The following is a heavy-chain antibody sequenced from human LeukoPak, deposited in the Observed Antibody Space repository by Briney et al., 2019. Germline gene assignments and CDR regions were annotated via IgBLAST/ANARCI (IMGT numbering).Heavy chain of an antibody. CDR1: GFTFSSYG. CDR3: ARDQASALDY. V-gene: IGHV3-48*04. J-gene: IGHJ4*02. D-gene: IGHD6-6*01. Sequence: GGSLRLSCAASGFTFSSYGMNWVRQAPGKGLEWVSYISSSGSSIYYVDSVKGRFTISRDNAKNSLYLQMNSLRAEDTAVYYCARDQASALDYWGQGTLVTVSS. CDR2: ISSSGSSI.